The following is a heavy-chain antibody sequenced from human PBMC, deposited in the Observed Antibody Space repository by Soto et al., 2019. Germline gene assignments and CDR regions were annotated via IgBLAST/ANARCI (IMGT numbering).Heavy chain of an antibody. CDR1: GFTFSDYY. J-gene: IGHJ6*02. CDR2: ISSSRSYT. D-gene: IGHD2-2*01. V-gene: IGHV3-11*06. CDR3: ARYCSSSSCQGGGYYYGMDV. Sequence: GSLRLSCAASGFTFSDYYMSWIRQAPGKGLEWVSYISSSRSYTNYADSVKGRFTISRDNAKNSLYLQMNSLRAEDTAVYYCARYCSSSSCQGGGYYYGMDVWGQGTTVTVSS.